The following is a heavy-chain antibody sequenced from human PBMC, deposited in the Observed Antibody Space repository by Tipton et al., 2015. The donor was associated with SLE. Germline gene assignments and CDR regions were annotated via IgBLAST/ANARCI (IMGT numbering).Heavy chain of an antibody. J-gene: IGHJ5*02. CDR1: GGSISSSSYY. CDR2: AYYSGTT. D-gene: IGHD2-15*01. V-gene: IGHV4-39*07. Sequence: TLSLTCTVSGGSISSSSYYWGWIRQPPGKGLEWIGTAYYSGTTYYNPSFKSRVTISVDTSKNQFSLKLSSLTAADTAVYFCARHGTNGYCSGGSCSPGAWFDPWGQGTLVTVSS. CDR3: ARHGTNGYCSGGSCSPGAWFDP.